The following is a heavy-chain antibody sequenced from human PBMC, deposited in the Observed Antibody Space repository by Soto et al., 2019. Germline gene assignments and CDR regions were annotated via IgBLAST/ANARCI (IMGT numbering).Heavy chain of an antibody. CDR1: GLDLSHPW. Sequence: LRLSCAASGLDLSHPWMTWVRQAAGKGLEWVARIKSKTDGGTADYAAPVKGRFSISRDDSKNTVDLQMNSLKSEDSAVYYCTTGVYYANLTCYPYLPYWGQGTQVTVS. J-gene: IGHJ4*02. D-gene: IGHD3-9*01. CDR2: IKSKTDGGTA. CDR3: TTGVYYANLTCYPYLPY. V-gene: IGHV3-15*01.